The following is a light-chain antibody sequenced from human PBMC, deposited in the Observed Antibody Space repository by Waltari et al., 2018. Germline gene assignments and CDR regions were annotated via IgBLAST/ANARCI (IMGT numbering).Light chain of an antibody. Sequence: EIVLTQSPGTLSLSPGERATLSCRDSQSVSRTLAWYQQKPGQAPILLIYGASSRATGIPDRFSGIGSGTDFSLTISRLEPEDFAMYYCQHYVSLPATFGQGTKVEIK. CDR3: QHYVSLPAT. CDR2: GAS. CDR1: QSVSRT. J-gene: IGKJ1*01. V-gene: IGKV3-20*01.